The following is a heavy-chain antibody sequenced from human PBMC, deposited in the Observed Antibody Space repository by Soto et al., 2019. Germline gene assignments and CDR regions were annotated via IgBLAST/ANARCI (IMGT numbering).Heavy chain of an antibody. D-gene: IGHD5-18*01. J-gene: IGHJ4*02. CDR1: GGSFSGYY. Sequence: QVQLQQWGAGLLKPSETLSLTCAVYGGSFSGYYWSWIRQPPGKGLEWIGEINHSGSTNYNPSLKSRLTRSVDTSKDQFSLKLSAVTAADTAVYYCARAHLGYSYGHFDYWGRGTLVTVSS. CDR2: INHSGST. CDR3: ARAHLGYSYGHFDY. V-gene: IGHV4-34*01.